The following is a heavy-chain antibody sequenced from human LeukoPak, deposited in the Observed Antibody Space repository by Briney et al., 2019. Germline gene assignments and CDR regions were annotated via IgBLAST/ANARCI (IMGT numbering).Heavy chain of an antibody. J-gene: IGHJ4*02. Sequence: PGGSLRLSCAASGFTFDDYAMHWVRQASGKGLEWVGRIRSKANSYATAYAASVKGRFTISRDDSKNTAYLQMNSLKTEDTAVYYCTRQSPDGYLDYWGQGTLVTVSS. CDR2: IRSKANSYAT. V-gene: IGHV3-73*01. D-gene: IGHD6-13*01. CDR1: GFTFDDYA. CDR3: TRQSPDGYLDY.